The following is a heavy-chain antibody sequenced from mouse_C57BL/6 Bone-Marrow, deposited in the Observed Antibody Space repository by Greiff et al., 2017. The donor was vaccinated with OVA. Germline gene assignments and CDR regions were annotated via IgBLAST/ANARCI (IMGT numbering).Heavy chain of an antibody. CDR2: INPNNGGT. V-gene: IGHV1-26*01. J-gene: IGHJ1*03. Sequence: VQLQQSGPELVKPGASVKISCKASGYTFTDYYMNWVKQSHGKSLEWIGDINPNNGGTSYNQKFKGKATLTVDKSSSTAYMELRSLTSEDSAVYFCARPYGSSYNWYFDVWGTGTTVTVSS. CDR1: GYTFTDYY. CDR3: ARPYGSSYNWYFDV. D-gene: IGHD1-1*01.